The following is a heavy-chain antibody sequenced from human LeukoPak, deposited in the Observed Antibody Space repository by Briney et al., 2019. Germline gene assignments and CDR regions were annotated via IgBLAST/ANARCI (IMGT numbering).Heavy chain of an antibody. Sequence: SQTLSLTCTVSGGSISSGSYCWSWIRQPAGKGLEWSRRIYTSGSTNYNPSPKSRVTISVDTSKNQFSLKLSSVTAADTAVYYCARDGGYSYGLTYYYYYMDVWGKGTTVTVSS. CDR2: IYTSGST. CDR1: GGSISSGSYC. D-gene: IGHD5-18*01. CDR3: ARDGGYSYGLTYYYYYMDV. V-gene: IGHV4-61*02. J-gene: IGHJ6*03.